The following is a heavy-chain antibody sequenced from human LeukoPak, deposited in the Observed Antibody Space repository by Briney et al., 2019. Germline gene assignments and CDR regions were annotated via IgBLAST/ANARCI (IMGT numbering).Heavy chain of an antibody. CDR3: AKDGGYCSGGSCYENWFDP. V-gene: IGHV3-30*18. CDR1: GFTFSSYG. Sequence: GGSLRLSCAASGFTFSSYGMHWVRQAPGKGLEWVAVKSYDGSNKYYADSVKGRFTISRDNSKNTLYLQMNSLRAEDTAVYYCAKDGGYCSGGSCYENWFDPWGQGTLVTVSS. D-gene: IGHD2-15*01. CDR2: KSYDGSNK. J-gene: IGHJ5*02.